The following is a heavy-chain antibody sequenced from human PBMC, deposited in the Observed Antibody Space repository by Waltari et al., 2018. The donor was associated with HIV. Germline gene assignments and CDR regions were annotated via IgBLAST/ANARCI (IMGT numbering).Heavy chain of an antibody. J-gene: IGHJ4*02. V-gene: IGHV3-48*04. Sequence: DVQLEESGGGLVQPGGSLRLSCAASGFTFNTFGFNWVRQAPGKGLEWVSYISTSSRPIYYADSVKGRFTISRDDAKNSLYLEMNSLRADDTVVYYCARESYYYDSSGYPLAYWGQGILVTVSS. CDR2: ISTSSRPI. CDR3: ARESYYYDSSGYPLAY. D-gene: IGHD3-22*01. CDR1: GFTFNTFG.